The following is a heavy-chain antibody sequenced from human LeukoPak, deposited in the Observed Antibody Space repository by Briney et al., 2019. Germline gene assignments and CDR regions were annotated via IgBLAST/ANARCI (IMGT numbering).Heavy chain of an antibody. D-gene: IGHD3-22*01. CDR3: ARANSFDSSGYYFDY. V-gene: IGHV3-49*02. Sequence: ASGFTIEYAASVKGRFTISRDDSKSIAYLQMNSLKTEDTAVYYCARANSFDSSGYYFDYWGQGTLVTVSS. J-gene: IGHJ4*02. CDR2: ASGFTI.